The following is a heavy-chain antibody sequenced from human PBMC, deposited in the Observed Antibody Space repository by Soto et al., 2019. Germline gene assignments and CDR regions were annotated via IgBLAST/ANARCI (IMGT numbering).Heavy chain of an antibody. CDR3: ARVGTIFGVVTSSDYYGMDV. Sequence: SVKVSCKASGGTFSSYAISWVRQAPGQGLEWMGGIIPIFGTANYAQKFQGRVTITADESTSTAYMELSSLRSEDTAVYYCARVGTIFGVVTSSDYYGMDVWGQGTTVTVSS. CDR2: IIPIFGTA. J-gene: IGHJ6*02. D-gene: IGHD3-3*01. V-gene: IGHV1-69*13. CDR1: GGTFSSYA.